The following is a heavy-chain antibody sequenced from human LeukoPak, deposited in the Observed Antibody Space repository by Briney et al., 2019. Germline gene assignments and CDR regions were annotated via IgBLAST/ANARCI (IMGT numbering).Heavy chain of an antibody. Sequence: ASVKVSCEASGGTFSSYTISWVRQAPGQGLEWMGRIIPILGIANYAQKFQGRVTITADKSTSTAYMELSSLRSEDTAVYYCARDPLNASSGYPYWGQGTLVTVSS. CDR3: ARDPLNASSGYPY. CDR1: GGTFSSYT. V-gene: IGHV1-69*04. D-gene: IGHD3-22*01. J-gene: IGHJ4*02. CDR2: IIPILGIA.